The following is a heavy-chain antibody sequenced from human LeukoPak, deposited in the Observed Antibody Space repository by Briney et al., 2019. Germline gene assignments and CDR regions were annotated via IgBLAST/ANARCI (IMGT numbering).Heavy chain of an antibody. V-gene: IGHV4-39*07. CDR1: GGSISSNSYY. CDR3: ARGSGTYYVYNWFHP. D-gene: IGHD3-10*01. CDR2: IHYSGST. Sequence: SETLSLTRTVSGGSISSNSYYWGWIRQPPGKGLEWVGSIHYSGSTYYNPSLKSRVAISVDTSKNQFSLRLNSVTAADTAMYYCARGSGTYYVYNWFHPWGQGTLVTVSS. J-gene: IGHJ5*02.